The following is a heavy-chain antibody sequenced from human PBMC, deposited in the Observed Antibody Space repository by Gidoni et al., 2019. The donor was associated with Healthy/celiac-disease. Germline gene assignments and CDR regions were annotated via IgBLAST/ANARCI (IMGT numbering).Heavy chain of an antibody. J-gene: IGHJ4*02. D-gene: IGHD3-16*02. V-gene: IGHV3-7*03. CDR2: IKQDGSEK. CDR3: ARDSNLGELSYPPWYFDY. CDR1: SYW. Sequence: SYWMSWVRQAPGKGLEWVANIKQDGSEKNYVDSVKGRFTISRDNAKNSLYLQMNSLRAEDTAVYYCARDSNLGELSYPPWYFDYWGQGTLVTVSS.